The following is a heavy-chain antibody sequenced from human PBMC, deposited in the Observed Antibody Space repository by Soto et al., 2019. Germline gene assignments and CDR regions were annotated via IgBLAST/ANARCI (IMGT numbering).Heavy chain of an antibody. J-gene: IGHJ4*02. CDR3: ARVRVSGFGESMDYFDY. D-gene: IGHD3-10*01. V-gene: IGHV1-69*13. CDR2: IIPIFGTA. CDR1: GGTFSSYA. Sequence: ASVKVSCKASGGTFSSYAISWVRQAPGQGLEWMGGIIPIFGTANYAQKFQGRVTITADESTSTAYMELSSLRSEDTAVYYCARVRVSGFGESMDYFDYWGQGTLVTVSS.